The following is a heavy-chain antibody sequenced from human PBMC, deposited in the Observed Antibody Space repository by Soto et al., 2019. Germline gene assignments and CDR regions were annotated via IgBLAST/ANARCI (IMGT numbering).Heavy chain of an antibody. CDR2: IYYSGST. CDR1: GGSISTYY. V-gene: IGHV4-59*07. J-gene: IGHJ6*02. D-gene: IGHD6-19*01. CDR3: ASDRSSGWDQGYGMDV. Sequence: PSDTLSLTCTVAGGSISTYYWSWIRQPPGKGLEWIGYIYYSGSTSYNPSLKSRVTISVDTSKNQFSLKLRSVTAADTAVYYCASDRSSGWDQGYGMDVWGQGTTVTGSS.